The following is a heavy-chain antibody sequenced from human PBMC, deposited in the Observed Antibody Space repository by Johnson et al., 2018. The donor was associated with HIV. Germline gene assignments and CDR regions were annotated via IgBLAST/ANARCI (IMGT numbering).Heavy chain of an antibody. V-gene: IGHV3-30*02. CDR2: IRYDGSNK. CDR1: GFTVSSYG. D-gene: IGHD2-21*01. CDR3: AKSYCPGCDGFDI. J-gene: IGHJ3*02. Sequence: QVQLVESGGGVVQPGRSLRLSCAASGFTVSSYGMHWVRQAPGKGLEWVAFIRYDGSNKYYADSVKGRFTISRDNSNNTLSVQMNSLRAEDSGIYYCAKSYCPGCDGFDIWGQGTLVTVSS.